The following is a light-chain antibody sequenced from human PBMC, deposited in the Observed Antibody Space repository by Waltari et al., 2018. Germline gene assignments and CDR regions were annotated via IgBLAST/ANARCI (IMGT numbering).Light chain of an antibody. CDR2: NDN. J-gene: IGLJ3*02. CDR1: RSNIGSET. V-gene: IGLV1-44*01. CDR3: AAWDDSLHAWV. Sequence: QSVLTQPPSGSGTPGQRVTISCSGGRSNIGSETVNWYQQLPGTAPKVRIYNDNPRPAVLPDRFSCSKSGTSASLAISGLQSEDEADYSCAAWDDSLHAWVFGGGTKLTVL.